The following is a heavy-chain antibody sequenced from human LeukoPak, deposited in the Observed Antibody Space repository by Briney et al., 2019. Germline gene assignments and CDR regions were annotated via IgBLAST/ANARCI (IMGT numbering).Heavy chain of an antibody. D-gene: IGHD1-1*01. J-gene: IGHJ5*02. CDR2: ISSSSSYT. CDR1: GFTISDYY. V-gene: IGHV3-11*05. Sequence: GGSLRLSCAASGFTISDYYMSWIRQAPGKGLEWVSYISSSSSYTNYADSVKGRFTISRDNAKNSLYLQMNSLRAEDTAVYYCARDSYNWNRLGWFDPWGQGTLVTVSS. CDR3: ARDSYNWNRLGWFDP.